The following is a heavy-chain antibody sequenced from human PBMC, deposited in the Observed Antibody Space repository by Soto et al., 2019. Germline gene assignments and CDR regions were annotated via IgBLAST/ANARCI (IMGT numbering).Heavy chain of an antibody. CDR3: GRVFYCGRSNRDRLAPRHLDY. V-gene: IGHV4-59*01. D-gene: IGHD2-21*01. J-gene: IGHJ4*01. Sequence: SGTLSLTCTVSGGSINSYDWSWIRQPPGKGLEWIGYIYYSGTTNYNPSLKSRVTMSLDTPMNQFSLKLRSVTAADTAVYYCGRVFYCGRSNRDRLAPRHLDYW. CDR2: IYYSGTT. CDR1: GGSINSYD.